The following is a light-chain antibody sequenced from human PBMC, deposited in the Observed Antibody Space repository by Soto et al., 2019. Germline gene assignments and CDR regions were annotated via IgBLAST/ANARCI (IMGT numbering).Light chain of an antibody. CDR3: CSYAGSSTLV. CDR1: SSDVGGYNL. J-gene: IGLJ1*01. CDR2: DDN. V-gene: IGLV2-23*01. Sequence: QSALTQPASVSGSPGQSITISCTGTSSDVGGYNLVCWYQQQPDKAPKLMIFDDNLRPSGVSNRYSGSKFGNTASLTISGLQAEDEGDYYCCSYAGSSTLVFGAGTKLTVL.